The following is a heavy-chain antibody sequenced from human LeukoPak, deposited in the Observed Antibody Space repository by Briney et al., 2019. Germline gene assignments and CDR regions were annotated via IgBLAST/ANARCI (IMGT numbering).Heavy chain of an antibody. J-gene: IGHJ6*02. Sequence: GGSLRLSCAASGFTVSSNYMSWVRQAPVKGLEWVSVIYSGGSTYYADSVKGRFTISRHNSKNTLYLQMNSLRAEDTAVYYCASSVGATQDYYYGMDVWGQGTTVTVSS. D-gene: IGHD1-26*01. CDR3: ASSVGATQDYYYGMDV. V-gene: IGHV3-53*04. CDR2: IYSGGST. CDR1: GFTVSSNY.